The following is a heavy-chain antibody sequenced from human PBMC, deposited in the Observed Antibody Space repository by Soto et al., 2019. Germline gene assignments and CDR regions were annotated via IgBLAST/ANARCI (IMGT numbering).Heavy chain of an antibody. V-gene: IGHV4-34*01. D-gene: IGHD3-22*01. Sequence: SETLSLTCAVYGGSFSGYYWSWIRQPPGKGLEWIGEINHSGSTNYNPSLKSRVTISVDTSKDQFSLKLSSVTAADTAVYYCARRTYYYDSSGYYYYYYYGMDVWGQGTTVTVSS. J-gene: IGHJ6*02. CDR2: INHSGST. CDR3: ARRTYYYDSSGYYYYYYYGMDV. CDR1: GGSFSGYY.